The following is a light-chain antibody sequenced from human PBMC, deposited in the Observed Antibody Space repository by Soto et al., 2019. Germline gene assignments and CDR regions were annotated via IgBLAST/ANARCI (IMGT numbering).Light chain of an antibody. J-gene: IGLJ1*01. CDR1: SSDVGNYNL. CDR3: CSYTGSNYV. Sequence: QSALTQPASLSGSPGQSITISCTGTSSDVGNYNLVSWYQHHPGKAPKLIIYEVSKRPSGVSNRFSGSKSGDTASLTISGLQAEDEADYYCCSYTGSNYVFGTGTKVTVL. CDR2: EVS. V-gene: IGLV2-23*02.